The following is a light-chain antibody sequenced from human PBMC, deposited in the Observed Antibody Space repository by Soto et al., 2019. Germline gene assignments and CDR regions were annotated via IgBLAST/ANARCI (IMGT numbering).Light chain of an antibody. CDR3: SSYSSGTTRYV. CDR1: SSDIGFSNY. CDR2: EVS. Sequence: QSVLTQPASVSGSPGQSITISCTGTSSDIGFSNYVSWYQQHPGKAPKLMIFEVSQRRSGVSDRFSGSKSGNTASLTISGLQAEDEADYYCSSYSSGTTRYVFGTGTKVTVL. V-gene: IGLV2-14*01. J-gene: IGLJ1*01.